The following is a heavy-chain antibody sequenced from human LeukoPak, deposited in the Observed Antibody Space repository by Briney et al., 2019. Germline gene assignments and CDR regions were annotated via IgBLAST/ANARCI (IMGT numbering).Heavy chain of an antibody. D-gene: IGHD1-26*01. CDR3: ARVLVGTTDYYYYMDV. V-gene: IGHV4-38-2*02. Sequence: SETLSLTCTVSGYSISSGFYWGWIRQPPGKGLEWIGSIYHSGSTYYNPSLKSRVTISVDTSKNQFSLKLSSVTAADTAVYYCARVLVGTTDYYYYMDVWGKGTTVTVSS. J-gene: IGHJ6*03. CDR1: GYSISSGFY. CDR2: IYHSGST.